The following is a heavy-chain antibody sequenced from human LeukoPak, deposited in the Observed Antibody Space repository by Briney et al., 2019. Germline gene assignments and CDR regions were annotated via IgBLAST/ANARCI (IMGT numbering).Heavy chain of an antibody. D-gene: IGHD2-8*01. J-gene: IGHJ1*01. CDR3: AKDPAPEEGMVAEYFQH. Sequence: PGRSLRLSCAASGFTFSSYGMHWVRQAPGKGLEWVAVISYDGSNKYYADSVKGRFTISRDNSKNTLYLQMNSLRAEDTAVYYCAKDPAPEEGMVAEYFQHWGQGTLVTVSS. CDR1: GFTFSSYG. CDR2: ISYDGSNK. V-gene: IGHV3-30*18.